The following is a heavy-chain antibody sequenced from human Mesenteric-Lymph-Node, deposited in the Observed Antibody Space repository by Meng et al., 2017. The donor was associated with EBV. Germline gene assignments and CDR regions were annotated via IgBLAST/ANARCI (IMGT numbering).Heavy chain of an antibody. CDR3: ARVGQWLPIDY. CDR1: GGSISSSNW. Sequence: VHVQESGPGLVRPSGTLALTCAVSGGSISSSNWWSWVLQPPGKGLEWIGEIYHSGSTKYNPFLKSRVTISVDKSKNQFSLNLSSVTAADTAVYYCARVGQWLPIDYWGQGTLVTVSS. D-gene: IGHD6-19*01. CDR2: IYHSGST. V-gene: IGHV4-4*02. J-gene: IGHJ4*02.